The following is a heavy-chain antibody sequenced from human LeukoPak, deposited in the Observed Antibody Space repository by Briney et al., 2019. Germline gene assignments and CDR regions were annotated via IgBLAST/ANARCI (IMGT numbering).Heavy chain of an antibody. J-gene: IGHJ4*02. D-gene: IGHD3-22*01. Sequence: GGSLRLSCAASGFTFSSYAMHWVRQAPGKGLEWVAVISYDGSNKYYADSVKGRFTISRDNSKNTLYLQMNSLRAEDTAVYYCARLYDSSGYYYPFDYWGQGTLVTASS. CDR1: GFTFSSYA. CDR2: ISYDGSNK. CDR3: ARLYDSSGYYYPFDY. V-gene: IGHV3-30-3*01.